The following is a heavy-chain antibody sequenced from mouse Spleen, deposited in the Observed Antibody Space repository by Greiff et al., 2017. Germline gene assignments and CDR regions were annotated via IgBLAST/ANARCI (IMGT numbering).Heavy chain of an antibody. D-gene: IGHD2-5*01. CDR3: ASYYSNPFAY. CDR2: INPNNGGT. CDR1: GYTFTDYY. J-gene: IGHJ3*01. V-gene: IGHV1-26*01. Sequence: EVQLQQSGPELVKPGASVKMSCKASGYTFTDYYMNWVKQSHGKSLEWIGDINPNNGGTSYNQKFKGKATLTVDKSSSTAYMELRSLTSEDSAVYYCASYYSNPFAYWGQGTLVTVSA.